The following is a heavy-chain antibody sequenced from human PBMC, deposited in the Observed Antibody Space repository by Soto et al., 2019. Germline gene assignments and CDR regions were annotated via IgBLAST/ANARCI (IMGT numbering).Heavy chain of an antibody. D-gene: IGHD3-3*01. CDR2: IYYSGCT. CDR1: GGSISSSSYY. Sequence: SETRSLTCTLSGGSISSSSYYWGWIRQPPGKGLEWIGSIYYSGCTYYNPSLKSRVTISVDTSKNQFSLKLSSVTAADTAVYYCARRPAVLRFLEWLPNWFDPWGQGTLVTVSS. CDR3: ARRPAVLRFLEWLPNWFDP. J-gene: IGHJ5*02. V-gene: IGHV4-39*01.